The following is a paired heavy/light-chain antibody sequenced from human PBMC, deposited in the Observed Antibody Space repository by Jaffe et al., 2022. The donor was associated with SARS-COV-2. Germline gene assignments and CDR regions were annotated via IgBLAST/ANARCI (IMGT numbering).Light chain of an antibody. J-gene: IGLJ2*01. CDR1: SSNIGTPYY. Sequence: QSVLTQPPAVSGAPGQRVIISCTGSSSNIGTPYYVHWYQQLPGMAPKLLIYDNSNRPSGVPDRFSGSKSGTSASLAITGLQAEDEADYFCQSFDSSLSGLVFGGGTKLTVL. CDR2: DNS. V-gene: IGLV1-40*01. CDR3: QSFDSSLSGLV.
Heavy chain of an antibody. V-gene: IGHV3-15*01. Sequence: EVQLVESGGGLVKPGGSLRLSCVGSGFPFRNAWMSWVRQAPGKGLEWVGRIISEAGGGTTDYVAPVKGRFTISRDDSKTTVYLQMNNLKTEDTAVYYCATTVGYSGYDLGHWGPGILVTVSS. CDR2: IISEAGGGTT. D-gene: IGHD5-12*01. CDR1: GFPFRNAW. CDR3: ATTVGYSGYDLGH. J-gene: IGHJ4*02.